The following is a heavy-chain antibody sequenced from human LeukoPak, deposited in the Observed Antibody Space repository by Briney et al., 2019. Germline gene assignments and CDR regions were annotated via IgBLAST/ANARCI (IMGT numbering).Heavy chain of an antibody. V-gene: IGHV3-7*01. D-gene: IGHD1-14*01. CDR3: ARQDHGPDY. J-gene: IGHJ4*02. CDR1: GFTFSNHW. Sequence: PGGSLRLSCSASGFTFSNHWMNWVRQAPGEGLEWVANINKDGSEKNYVDSVKGRFTISRDNAKNSLYLQMNYLRPEDTAVYYCARQDHGPDYWGQGTLVTVSS. CDR2: INKDGSEK.